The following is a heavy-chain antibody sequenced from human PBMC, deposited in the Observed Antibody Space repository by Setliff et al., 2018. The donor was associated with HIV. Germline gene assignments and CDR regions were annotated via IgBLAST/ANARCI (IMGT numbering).Heavy chain of an antibody. V-gene: IGHV4-61*09. CDR3: ARDTPDKRLNLVRGVLEDFYYYYMDV. Sequence: PSETLSLTCTVSGGYISSGSHYWRWIRQPAGKGLEWIGHIYTSGFSNYNPSLESRLTMLIDTSKNEFSLKLSSVTAADTAVYYCARDTPDKRLNLVRGVLEDFYYYYMDVWGKGTTVTVSS. CDR1: GGYISSGSHY. J-gene: IGHJ6*03. D-gene: IGHD3-10*01. CDR2: IYTSGFS.